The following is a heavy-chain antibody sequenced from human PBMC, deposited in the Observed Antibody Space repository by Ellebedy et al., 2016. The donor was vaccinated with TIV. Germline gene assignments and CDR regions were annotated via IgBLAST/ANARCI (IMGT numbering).Heavy chain of an antibody. Sequence: ASVKVSCKASGGTFSSYAISWVRQAPGQGLEWMGRIIPIIGIANYAQKFQGRVTITADKSTSTAYMELSSLRSEDTDVYYCARDPVHYYDSSGDHWGQGTLVTVSS. CDR2: IIPIIGIA. CDR1: GGTFSSYA. V-gene: IGHV1-69*04. CDR3: ARDPVHYYDSSGDH. J-gene: IGHJ4*02. D-gene: IGHD3-22*01.